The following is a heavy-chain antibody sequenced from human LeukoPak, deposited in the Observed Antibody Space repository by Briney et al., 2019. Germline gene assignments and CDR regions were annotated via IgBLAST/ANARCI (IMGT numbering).Heavy chain of an antibody. CDR2: INHSGST. V-gene: IGHV4-34*01. CDR1: GGSFSGYY. D-gene: IGHD1-20*01. CDR3: VRDYNWAFDI. J-gene: IGHJ3*02. Sequence: SETLSLTCAVYGGSFSGYYWSWIRQPPGKGLEWIGEINHSGSTNYNPSLKSRVTISVDTSKNQFSLKLSSVTAEDTAVYYCVRDYNWAFDIWGQGTMVTVSS.